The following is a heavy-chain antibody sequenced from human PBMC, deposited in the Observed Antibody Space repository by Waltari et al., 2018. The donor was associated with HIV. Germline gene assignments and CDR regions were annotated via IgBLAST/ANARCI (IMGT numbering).Heavy chain of an antibody. CDR1: GSASTPHG. CDR2: IISGATVM. CDR3: AGGAAVPGSHPGWDC. Sequence: EGLLVESGGGLVKPGGSLRLSCTAAGSASTPHGLNWGGQVPGKGVEWVSSIISGATVMYTGKSTKGRSTISRENALRSVHLKMISLTVAFSAIDFCAGGAAVPGSHPGWDCWSQGTRATVSS. J-gene: IGHJ4*02. D-gene: IGHD2-15*01. V-gene: IGHV3-21*02.